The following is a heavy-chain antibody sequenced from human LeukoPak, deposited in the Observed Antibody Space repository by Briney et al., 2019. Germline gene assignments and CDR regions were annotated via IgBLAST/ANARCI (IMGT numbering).Heavy chain of an antibody. D-gene: IGHD6-6*01. Sequence: PSETLSLTCSVSGGSISSLYWSWIRLPPGKGLEWIGYIYYTGSTSYNPYLKSRVTMFVDMSKNQFSLRLSSVTAADTAVYYCARHRAYSSSSPFDYWGQGTLVTVSS. CDR3: ARHRAYSSSSPFDY. V-gene: IGHV4-59*08. CDR1: GGSISSLY. J-gene: IGHJ4*02. CDR2: IYYTGST.